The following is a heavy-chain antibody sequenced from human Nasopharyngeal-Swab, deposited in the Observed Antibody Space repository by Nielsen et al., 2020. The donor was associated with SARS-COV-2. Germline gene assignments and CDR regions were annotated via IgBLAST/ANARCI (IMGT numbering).Heavy chain of an antibody. V-gene: IGHV3-7*01. CDR2: IKPDGSEK. D-gene: IGHD1-1*01. J-gene: IGHJ4*02. CDR3: TRDLDY. Sequence: VRQAPGKGLEWVAHIKPDGSEKYYADSVKGRFTISRGNGKNVLYLQMDKLRTEDTAVYYCTRDLDYWGRGTLVTVSS.